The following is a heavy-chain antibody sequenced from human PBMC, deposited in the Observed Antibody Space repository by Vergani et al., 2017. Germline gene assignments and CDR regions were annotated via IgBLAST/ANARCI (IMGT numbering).Heavy chain of an antibody. CDR3: ARGCGQGYGSGGYYTYYYGMGV. V-gene: IGHV4-61*02. Sequence: QVQLQESGPGLVKPSQTLSLTCTVSGGSISSGSYYWSWIRQPAGKGLEWIGRIYTSGSTNYNPSLKSRVTRSVVTSKNQFSLKLGSVTAADTAVYYCARGCGQGYGSGGYYTYYYGMGVWGQGTTVNVSS. J-gene: IGHJ6*01. CDR2: IYTSGST. D-gene: IGHD3-10*01. CDR1: GGSISSGSYY.